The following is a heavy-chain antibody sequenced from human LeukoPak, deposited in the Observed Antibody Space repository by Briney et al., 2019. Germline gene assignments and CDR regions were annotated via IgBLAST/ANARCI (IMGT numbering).Heavy chain of an antibody. CDR3: ARGVSSSWDYFDY. CDR2: IYSGGST. J-gene: IGHJ4*02. V-gene: IGHV3-53*01. CDR1: GFTFSSYA. Sequence: GGSLRLSCAASGFTFSSYAMSWVRQAPGKGLEWVSVIYSGGSTYYADSVKGRFTISRDNSKNTLYLQMNSLRAEDTAVYYCARGVSSSWDYFDYWGQGTLVTVSS. D-gene: IGHD6-13*01.